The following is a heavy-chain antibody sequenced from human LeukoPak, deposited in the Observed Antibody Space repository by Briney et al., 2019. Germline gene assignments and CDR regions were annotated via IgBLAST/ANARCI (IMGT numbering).Heavy chain of an antibody. V-gene: IGHV5-51*01. CDR1: GSHFFSNYW. CDR3: ARASRDGYNQNFDY. J-gene: IGHJ4*02. D-gene: IGHD5-24*01. CDR2: LYPAGSDS. Sequence: GESLQISCKAYGSHFFSNYWIAWVRQMPGKGLEWMGILYPAGSDSIYSPSFQGQVTISADQSISTAFLQWSTLQASDTAMYYCARASRDGYNQNFDYWGQGTQVTVPS.